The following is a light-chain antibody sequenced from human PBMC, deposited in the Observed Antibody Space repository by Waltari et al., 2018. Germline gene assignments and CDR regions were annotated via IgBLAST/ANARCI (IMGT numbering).Light chain of an antibody. V-gene: IGKV3-20*01. Sequence: IVLTQSPVTLPLSLGERATLSRRASRISTRNYFAWYQKRPGQAPRLLIYGVSSRGSGVPDRFSAGGSGRDFSLTISRLEPEDFAMYYCQQYGDSPATFGQGTKLEI. CDR3: QQYGDSPAT. J-gene: IGKJ2*01. CDR2: GVS. CDR1: RISTRNY.